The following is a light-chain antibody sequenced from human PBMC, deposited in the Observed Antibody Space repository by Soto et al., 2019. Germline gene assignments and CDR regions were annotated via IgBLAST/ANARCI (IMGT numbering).Light chain of an antibody. CDR3: QQRSNWPIT. CDR1: QSISDT. V-gene: IGKV3-15*01. J-gene: IGKJ5*01. Sequence: EIVMTQSPATLSVSPGGRATLSCRASQSISDTLAWYQQKPGQAPRLLIYSASRGATGFPARFSGSGSGTDFTLTISSLEPEHFAVYYCQQRSNWPITFGQGTRLEIK. CDR2: SAS.